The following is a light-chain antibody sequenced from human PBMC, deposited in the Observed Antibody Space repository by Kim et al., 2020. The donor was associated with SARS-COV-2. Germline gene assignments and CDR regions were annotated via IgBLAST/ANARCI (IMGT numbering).Light chain of an antibody. CDR3: MIWHNSAWV. CDR1: SDINVGSYR. Sequence: QPVLTQPSSLSASPGASASLTCTLRSDINVGSYRIYWYQQKPGSPPQYLLRYKSDSDKQQGSGVPSRFSGSKDASANAGILFISGHQSEDEADYHCMIWHNSAWVFGGGTQLTV. V-gene: IGLV5-45*03. CDR2: YKSDSDK. J-gene: IGLJ2*01.